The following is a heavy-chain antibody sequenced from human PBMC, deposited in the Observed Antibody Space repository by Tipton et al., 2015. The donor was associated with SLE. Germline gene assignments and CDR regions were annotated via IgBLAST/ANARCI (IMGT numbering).Heavy chain of an antibody. CDR2: IQGRENT. J-gene: IGHJ6*03. V-gene: IGHV4-59*02. Sequence: TLSLTCTVSGVSVTNYYWSWIRQPPGKRLEWIGFIQGRENTNYNPSLESRVTISVDTSKNQFSLQLTSVTAADTAIYYCARESVTNDFCDYVDVWGKGTTVTVSS. CDR1: GVSVTNYY. CDR3: ARESVTNDFCDYVDV. D-gene: IGHD2-8*01.